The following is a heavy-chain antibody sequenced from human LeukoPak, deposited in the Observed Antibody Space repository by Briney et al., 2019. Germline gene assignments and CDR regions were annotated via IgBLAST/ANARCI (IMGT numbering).Heavy chain of an antibody. D-gene: IGHD6-13*01. V-gene: IGHV4-34*01. CDR3: ARGNSSSWGPFDY. CDR1: GGSFSGYY. CDR2: INHSGST. Sequence: SETLSLTCAVYGGSFSGYYWSWIRQPPGKGLEWIGEINHSGSTNYNPSLKCRVTISVDTSKNQFSLKLSSVTAADTAVYYCARGNSSSWGPFDYWGQGTLVTVSS. J-gene: IGHJ4*02.